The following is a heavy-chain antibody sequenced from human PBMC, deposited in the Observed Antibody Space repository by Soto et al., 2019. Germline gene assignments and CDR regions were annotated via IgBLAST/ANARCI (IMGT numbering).Heavy chain of an antibody. Sequence: LVQSGGGLVPPGGSLTVSCAPSQFRFSNYWMNWVRPASGKALEWVANIKKDESEKDYVDSVRGRLTIFRDTAKKLLYRLMRRLIVEDTAAYYGARSHTGYCAFRAVDIGGQGTEVPV. CDR1: QFRFSNYW. D-gene: IGHD3-9*01. CDR2: IKKDESEK. V-gene: IGHV3-7*03. CDR3: ARSHTGYCAFRAVDI. J-gene: IGHJ6*02.